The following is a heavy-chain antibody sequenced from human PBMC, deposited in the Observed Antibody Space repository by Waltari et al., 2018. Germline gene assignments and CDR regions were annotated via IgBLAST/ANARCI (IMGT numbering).Heavy chain of an antibody. CDR1: GFTFSSYW. Sequence: EVQLVESGGGLVQPGGSLRLSCAASGFTFSSYWMHWVRQAPGKGLVWVSRINSDGRSTSYADSVKGRFTISRDNAKNTLYLQMNSLRAEDTAVYYCARDKTGIYRHYYYYGMDVWGQGTTVTVSS. D-gene: IGHD5-12*01. CDR3: ARDKTGIYRHYYYYGMDV. V-gene: IGHV3-74*01. CDR2: INSDGRST. J-gene: IGHJ6*02.